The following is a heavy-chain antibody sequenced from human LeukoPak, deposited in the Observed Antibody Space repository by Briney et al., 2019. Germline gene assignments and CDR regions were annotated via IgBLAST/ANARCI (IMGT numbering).Heavy chain of an antibody. J-gene: IGHJ4*02. CDR3: ARGPVVVITPYYFDY. CDR1: GFTFSSYA. V-gene: IGHV3-64*01. Sequence: PGGSLRLSCAASGFTFSSYAMHWVRQAPGKGLEYVSAISSNGGSTYYANSVKGRFTISRDNSKNTLYLQMGSLRAEDMAVYYCARGPVVVITPYYFDYWGQGTLVTVSS. CDR2: ISSNGGST. D-gene: IGHD3-22*01.